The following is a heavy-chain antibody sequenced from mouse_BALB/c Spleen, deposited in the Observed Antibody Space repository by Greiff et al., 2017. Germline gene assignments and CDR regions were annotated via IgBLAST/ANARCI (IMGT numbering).Heavy chain of an antibody. J-gene: IGHJ3*01. CDR1: GFTFSSYA. CDR2: ISSGGST. CDR3: ARKGGYSWFAY. V-gene: IGHV5-6-5*01. D-gene: IGHD2-3*01. Sequence: EVKLVESGGGLVKPGGSLKLSCAASGFTFSSYAMSWVRQTPEKRLEWVASISSGGSTYYPDSVKGRFTISRDNARNILYLQMSSLRSEDTAMYYCARKGGYSWFAYWGQGTLVTVSA.